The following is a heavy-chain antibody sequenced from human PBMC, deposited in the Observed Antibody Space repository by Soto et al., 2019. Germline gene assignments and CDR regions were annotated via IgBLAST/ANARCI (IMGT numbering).Heavy chain of an antibody. J-gene: IGHJ5*02. Sequence: GASVKVSCKASGGTFSSYAISWVRQAPGQGLEWMGGIIPIFGTANYAQKFQGRVTITADESTSTAYMELSSLRSEDTAVYYCARTRTKGYCSGGSCYPLGWFDPWGQGTLVTVSS. CDR3: ARTRTKGYCSGGSCYPLGWFDP. D-gene: IGHD2-15*01. V-gene: IGHV1-69*13. CDR1: GGTFSSYA. CDR2: IIPIFGTA.